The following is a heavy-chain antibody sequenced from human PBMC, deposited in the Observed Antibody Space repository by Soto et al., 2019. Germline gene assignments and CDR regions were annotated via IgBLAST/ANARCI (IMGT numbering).Heavy chain of an antibody. J-gene: IGHJ6*02. V-gene: IGHV1-69*01. CDR3: ARDETGDSYYYYYGMDV. CDR2: IIPMFGTA. Sequence: QVQLVQSGAEVKKPGSSVKVSCKASGGTFKNFNFNWVRQAPGQGLEWMGGIIPMFGTADYAQRVQGRVTITADDSTRTAYMELSSLRSEDTAVYYCARDETGDSYYYYYGMDVWGQGTTVTVSS. CDR1: GGTFKNFN. D-gene: IGHD7-27*01.